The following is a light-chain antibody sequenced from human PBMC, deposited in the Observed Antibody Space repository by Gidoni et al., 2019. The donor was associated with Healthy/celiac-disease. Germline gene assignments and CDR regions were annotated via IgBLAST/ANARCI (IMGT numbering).Light chain of an antibody. Sequence: DIKMTQSPSTLSASVGDRVTITCRASQSISSWLAWYQQKPGKAAKLLIYKASSLESGVPSRFSGSGSGTEFTLTISSLQPYDFATYYCQQYNSYPYTFXXXTKLEIK. CDR2: KAS. CDR3: QQYNSYPYT. J-gene: IGKJ2*01. V-gene: IGKV1-5*03. CDR1: QSISSW.